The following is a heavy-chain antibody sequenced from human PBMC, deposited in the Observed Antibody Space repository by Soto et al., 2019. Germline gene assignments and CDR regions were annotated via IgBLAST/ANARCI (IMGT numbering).Heavy chain of an antibody. CDR1: GGSISSGDYY. CDR2: IYYSGST. V-gene: IGHV4-30-4*01. Sequence: KASETLSLTCTVSGGSISSGDYYWSWIRQPPGKGLEWIGYIYYSGSTYYNPSLKSRVTISVDTSKNQFSLKLSSVTAADTAVYYCARDSPHYYGSGPGVWGQGTTVTVSS. J-gene: IGHJ6*02. D-gene: IGHD3-10*01. CDR3: ARDSPHYYGSGPGV.